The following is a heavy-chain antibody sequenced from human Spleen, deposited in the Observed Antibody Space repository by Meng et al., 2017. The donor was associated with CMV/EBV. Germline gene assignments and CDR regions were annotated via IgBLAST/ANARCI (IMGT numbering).Heavy chain of an antibody. CDR3: AKETTIFGEIDN. J-gene: IGHJ4*02. Sequence: GGSLRLSCAASGFTFDDYAMHWVRQAPGKGLEWVSGISWNSGSIDYADSVKGRFTISRDNLKNTLYLQMNRLRADDTAVYYCAKETTIFGEIDNWGQGAQVTVSS. V-gene: IGHV3-9*01. CDR1: GFTFDDYA. D-gene: IGHD3-3*01. CDR2: ISWNSGSI.